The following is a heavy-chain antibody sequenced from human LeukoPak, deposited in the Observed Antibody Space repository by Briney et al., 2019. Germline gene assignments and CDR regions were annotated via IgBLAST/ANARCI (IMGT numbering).Heavy chain of an antibody. CDR1: GGSISSYY. CDR2: IYTSGST. Sequence: PSETLSLTCTVSGGSISSYYWSWIRQPAGKGLEWIGRIYTSGSTNYNPSLKSRVTMSVDTSKNQFSLKLSSVTAADTAVYYCARVVMDFDSSSYYSRYFQHWGQGTLVTVSS. CDR3: ARVVMDFDSSSYYSRYFQH. D-gene: IGHD3-22*01. V-gene: IGHV4-4*07. J-gene: IGHJ1*01.